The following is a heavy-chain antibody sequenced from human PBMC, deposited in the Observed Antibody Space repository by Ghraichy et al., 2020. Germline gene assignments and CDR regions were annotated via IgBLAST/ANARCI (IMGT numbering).Heavy chain of an antibody. J-gene: IGHJ6*02. CDR2: INSDGSST. V-gene: IGHV3-74*01. CDR1: GFTFSNYW. Sequence: LSLTCAASGFTFSNYWMHWVRQAPGKGLVWVSRINSDGSSTTYADSVKGRFTISRDNAKNTLYLQMNSLRADDTAVYYCARVYGMDVWGQGTTVTVSS. CDR3: ARVYGMDV.